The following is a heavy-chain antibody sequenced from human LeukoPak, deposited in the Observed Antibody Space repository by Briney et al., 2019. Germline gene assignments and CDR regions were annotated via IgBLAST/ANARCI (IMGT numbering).Heavy chain of an antibody. D-gene: IGHD3-22*01. V-gene: IGHV5-51*01. CDR2: IYPGDSDT. CDR3: VRPTNYYESSGYFFDY. CDR1: GYSFTNSW. J-gene: IGHJ4*02. Sequence: GESLKISCKGSGYSFTNSWIGWVRQMSGKGVEWMGFIYPGDSDTRYSTSFQGQVTISADNSINTAYLQWSSLEASDTAIYYCVRPTNYYESSGYFFDYWGQGTLVTVSS.